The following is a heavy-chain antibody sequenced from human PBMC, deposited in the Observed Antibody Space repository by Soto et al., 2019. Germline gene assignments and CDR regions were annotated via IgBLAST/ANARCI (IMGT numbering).Heavy chain of an antibody. CDR3: ARDLSSSLFDY. J-gene: IGHJ4*02. D-gene: IGHD6-13*01. CDR1: GGSISSYY. V-gene: IGHV4-59*01. CDR2: IYYSGST. Sequence: NPSETLSLTCTVSGGSISSYYWSWIRQPPGKGLEWIGYIYYSGSTNYNPSLKSRVTISVDTSKNQFSLKLSSVTAADTAVYYCARDLSSSLFDYWGQGTLVTVSS.